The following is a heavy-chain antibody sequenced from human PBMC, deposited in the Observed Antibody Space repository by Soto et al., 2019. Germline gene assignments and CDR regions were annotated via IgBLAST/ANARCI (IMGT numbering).Heavy chain of an antibody. J-gene: IGHJ4*02. CDR1: GGSFSGYY. CDR2: INHSGST. Sequence: QVQLQQWGAGLLKPSETLSLTCAVYGGSFSGYYWTWIRQPPGTGLEWIGEINHSGSTNYNPSLKRRVTISVDTSKNQVSLKLTSVPAADTAVYYCARDKITGLFDYWGQGTLVSVSS. CDR3: ARDKITGLFDY. V-gene: IGHV4-34*01. D-gene: IGHD2-8*02.